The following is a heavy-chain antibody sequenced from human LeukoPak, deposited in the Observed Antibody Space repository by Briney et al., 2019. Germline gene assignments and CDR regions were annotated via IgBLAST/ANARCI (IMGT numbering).Heavy chain of an antibody. J-gene: IGHJ5*02. CDR2: INHSGST. CDR3: ASWLNNWFDP. Sequence: SETLSLTCAVYGGSFSGYYWSWIRQPPGKGLEWIGEINHSGSTNYNPSLKSRVTISVDTSKNQFSLKLSPVTAADTAVYYCASWLNNWFDPWGQGTLVTVSS. D-gene: IGHD3-9*01. V-gene: IGHV4-34*01. CDR1: GGSFSGYY.